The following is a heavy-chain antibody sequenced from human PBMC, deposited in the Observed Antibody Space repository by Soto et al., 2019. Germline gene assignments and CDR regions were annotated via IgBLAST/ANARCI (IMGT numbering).Heavy chain of an antibody. CDR2: IYYSGST. CDR3: ARHVGYYMDV. CDR1: GGSISSYY. Sequence: ETLSLTCTVSGGSISSYYWSWIRQPPGKGLEWIGYIYYSGSTYYNPSLKSRVTISVDTSKNQFSLKLSSVTAADTAVYYCARHVGYYMDVWGKGTTVTVSS. V-gene: IGHV4-59*08. D-gene: IGHD2-15*01. J-gene: IGHJ6*03.